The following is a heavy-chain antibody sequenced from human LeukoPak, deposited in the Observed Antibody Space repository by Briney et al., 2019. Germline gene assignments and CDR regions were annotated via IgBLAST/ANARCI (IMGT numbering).Heavy chain of an antibody. D-gene: IGHD4-17*01. J-gene: IGHJ4*02. CDR2: ISWNSGSI. V-gene: IGHV3-9*01. CDR3: AKEAYGDLPYFDY. Sequence: GGSLRLSCAASGFTFDDYAMHWVRQAPGKGLEWVSGISWNSGSIGYADSVKGRFTISRDNAKNSLYLQMNSLRAEDTALYYCAKEAYGDLPYFDYWGQGTLVTVPS. CDR1: GFTFDDYA.